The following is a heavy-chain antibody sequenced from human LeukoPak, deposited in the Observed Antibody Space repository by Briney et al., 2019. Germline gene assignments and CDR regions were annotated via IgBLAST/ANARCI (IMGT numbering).Heavy chain of an antibody. CDR3: ATITGTTEGY. Sequence: TGGSLRLSCAASGFTFSIYWMSWFRQAPGKGLEWVAHIKKDGSEKNYVDSVKGRFTISRDNTKNSVYLQMNSLRGEDTGVYYCATITGTTEGYWGQGTLVTVSS. V-gene: IGHV3-7*01. D-gene: IGHD1-7*01. CDR2: IKKDGSEK. CDR1: GFTFSIYW. J-gene: IGHJ4*02.